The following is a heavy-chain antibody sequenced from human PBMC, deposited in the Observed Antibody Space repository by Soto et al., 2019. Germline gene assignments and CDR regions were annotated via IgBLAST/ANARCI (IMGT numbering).Heavy chain of an antibody. CDR2: ISITSSYI. J-gene: IGHJ4*02. D-gene: IGHD5-18*01. Sequence: PGGSLRLSCAVSGFTFSSYTMDWVRQAPGKGLQWVSSISITSSYIYYADSVKGRFAISRDNARNSLYLQMNSLRAEDTAVYYCARGAIRGYSYGYSDYWGQGTLVTVSS. V-gene: IGHV3-21*01. CDR1: GFTFSSYT. CDR3: ARGAIRGYSYGYSDY.